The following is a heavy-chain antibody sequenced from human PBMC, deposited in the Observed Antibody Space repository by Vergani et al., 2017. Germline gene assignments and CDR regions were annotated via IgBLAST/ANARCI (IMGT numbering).Heavy chain of an antibody. Sequence: QVQLVQSGAEVKKPGASVKVSCKASGYTFTSYAMHWVRQAPGQRLEWMGWINAGNGNTKYSQKFQGRVTITRETSARTAYMELSSLRSEDTSVYYCARTIAARPLRGFDYWGQGTLVTVSS. D-gene: IGHD6-6*01. J-gene: IGHJ4*02. V-gene: IGHV1-3*01. CDR2: INAGNGNT. CDR1: GYTFTSYA. CDR3: ARTIAARPLRGFDY.